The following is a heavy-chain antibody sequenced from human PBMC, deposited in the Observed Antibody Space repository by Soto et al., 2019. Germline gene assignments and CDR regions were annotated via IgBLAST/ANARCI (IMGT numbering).Heavy chain of an antibody. CDR3: TRFVTTVVTKGPNYSLDV. V-gene: IGHV3-74*01. D-gene: IGHD4-17*01. CDR1: GFTFSSYW. J-gene: IGHJ6*02. Sequence: GGSLRLSCAASGFTFSSYWMHWVRQAPGKGLVWVSRINSDGGSTSYADSVKGRFTISRDNAKNTLYLQINSLRAEDTAVYYCTRFVTTVVTKGPNYSLDVWGQGTTVTVSS. CDR2: INSDGGST.